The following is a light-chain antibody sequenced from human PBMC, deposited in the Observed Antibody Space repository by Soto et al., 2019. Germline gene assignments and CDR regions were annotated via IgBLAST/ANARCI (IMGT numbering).Light chain of an antibody. J-gene: IGLJ2*01. CDR1: SSNIGSNA. CDR2: SNN. V-gene: IGLV1-44*01. Sequence: QLVLTQPPSASGTPGQRVTVSCSGSSSNIGSNAVIWYQQLPGTAPKLLIYSNNQRPSGVPDRFSGSKSGTSASLAISGLQSEDEADYYCEAWDDSLNGVVFGGGTKLTVL. CDR3: EAWDDSLNGVV.